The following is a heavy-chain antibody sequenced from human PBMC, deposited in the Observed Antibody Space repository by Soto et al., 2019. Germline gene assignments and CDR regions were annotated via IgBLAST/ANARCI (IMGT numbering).Heavy chain of an antibody. D-gene: IGHD6-13*01. CDR3: ASSNIVAAPYGMDV. V-gene: IGHV1-2*04. CDR2: INPNSGGT. J-gene: IGHJ6*02. Sequence: ASVKVSCKASGYTFTGYYMHWVRQAPGQGLEWMGWINPNSGGTNYAQKFQGWVTMTRDTSISTAYMELSSLRSEDTAVYYCASSNIVAAPYGMDVWGQGTRVTVSS. CDR1: GYTFTGYY.